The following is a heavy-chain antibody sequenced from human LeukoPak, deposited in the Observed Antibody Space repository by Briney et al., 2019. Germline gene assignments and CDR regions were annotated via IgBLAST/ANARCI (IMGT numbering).Heavy chain of an antibody. V-gene: IGHV4-39*07. CDR2: IYYSGST. CDR3: ARESSGWVDAFDI. J-gene: IGHJ3*02. D-gene: IGHD3-22*01. Sequence: PSETLSLTCTVSGGSISSYYWGWIRQPPGKGLEWIGSIYYSGSTYYNPSLKSRVTISVDTSKNQFSLKLSSVTAADTAVYYCARESSGWVDAFDIWGQGTMVTVSS. CDR1: GGSISSYY.